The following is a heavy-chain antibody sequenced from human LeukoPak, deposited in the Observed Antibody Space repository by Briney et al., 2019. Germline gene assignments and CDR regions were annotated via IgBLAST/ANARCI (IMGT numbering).Heavy chain of an antibody. J-gene: IGHJ3*02. V-gene: IGHV3-7*01. CDR3: ASDSMATMGYDAFDI. Sequence: GGTLRLSCAASGFTFSSYWMSWVRQAPGKGLEWVANIKQDGSEKYYVDSVKGRFTISRDNAKNSLYLQMNSLRAEDTAVYYCASDSMATMGYDAFDIWGQGTMVTVSS. CDR1: GFTFSSYW. D-gene: IGHD5-24*01. CDR2: IKQDGSEK.